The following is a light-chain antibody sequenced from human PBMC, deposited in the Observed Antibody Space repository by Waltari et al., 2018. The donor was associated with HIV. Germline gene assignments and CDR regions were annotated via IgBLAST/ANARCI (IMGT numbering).Light chain of an antibody. J-gene: IGLJ3*02. V-gene: IGLV10-54*01. CDR2: RKN. CDR3: SAWDSSLSAWV. CDR1: SNHLGYQG. Sequence: AGLTQPPSVSKGLSQTATLTRPGNSNHLGYQGAAWLQQHQGHPPKLLSYRKNNRPSVISERLSASRSGNTASLTITGLQPEDEADYYCSAWDSSLSAWVFGGGTKLTVL.